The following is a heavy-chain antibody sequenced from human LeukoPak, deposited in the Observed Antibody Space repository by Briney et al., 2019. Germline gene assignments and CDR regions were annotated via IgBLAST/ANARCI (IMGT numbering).Heavy chain of an antibody. CDR2: INHSGST. D-gene: IGHD3-16*01. V-gene: IGHV4-34*01. J-gene: IGHJ5*02. CDR3: ARGGGDTTQVVWGRKSWFDP. Sequence: SETLSLTCAVYGGSFSGYYWSWIRQPPGKGLEWIGEINHSGSTNYNPSLKSRVTISVDTSKNQFSPKLSSVTAADTAVYYCARGGGDTTQVVWGRKSWFDPWGQGTLVTVSS. CDR1: GGSFSGYY.